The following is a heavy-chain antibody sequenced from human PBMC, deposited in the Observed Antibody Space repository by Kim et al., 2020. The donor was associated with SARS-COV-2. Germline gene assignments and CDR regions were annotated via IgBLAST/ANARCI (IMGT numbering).Heavy chain of an antibody. Sequence: GGSLRLSCTASGFTFGDYGMSWFRQAPGKGLEWVGFIRSKVYSWSREYAASVKGRFTISRDDSKSIAYLQMDSLKSEDTAVYYCTRVYGGGNCYAGEYCFDSWGQGPLTPVSS. J-gene: IGHJ4*02. CDR3: TRVYGGGNCYAGEYCFDS. CDR1: GFTFGDYG. D-gene: IGHD2-21*02. V-gene: IGHV3-49*03. CDR2: IRSKVYSWSR.